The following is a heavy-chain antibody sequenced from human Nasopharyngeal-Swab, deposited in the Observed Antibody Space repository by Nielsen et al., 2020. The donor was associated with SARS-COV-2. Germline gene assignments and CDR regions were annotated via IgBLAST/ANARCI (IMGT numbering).Heavy chain of an antibody. Sequence: SVKVSCKASGGTFSSYAISWVRQAPGQGLEWMGGIIPIFGTANYAQKFQGRVTITADESTSTAYMELSSLRSEDTAVYYCARDPSFYGDPWYYFDYWGQGTLVTVSS. V-gene: IGHV1-69*13. CDR3: ARDPSFYGDPWYYFDY. CDR1: GGTFSSYA. J-gene: IGHJ4*02. D-gene: IGHD4-17*01. CDR2: IIPIFGTA.